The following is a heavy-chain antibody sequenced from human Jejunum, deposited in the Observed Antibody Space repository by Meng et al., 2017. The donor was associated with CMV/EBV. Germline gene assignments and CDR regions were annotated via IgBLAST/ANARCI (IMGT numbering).Heavy chain of an antibody. CDR1: GYTFANYG. D-gene: IGHD1-26*01. J-gene: IGHJ4*02. V-gene: IGHV1-18*01. CDR2: INVYNGNT. CDR3: ARVWVGATSGDY. Sequence: QVQLVQSGAEVKKPGASVKVSCKASGYTFANYGISWVRQAPGQGLEWMGWINVYNGNTNYAQNLQDRVTMTTDTSTSTAYMELRSLVSDDTAVYYCARVWVGATSGDYWGQGTLVTVSS.